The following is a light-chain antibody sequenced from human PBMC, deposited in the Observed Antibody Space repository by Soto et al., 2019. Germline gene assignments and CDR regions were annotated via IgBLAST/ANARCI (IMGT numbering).Light chain of an antibody. J-gene: IGKJ1*01. CDR2: GSS. V-gene: IGKV3-20*01. CDR1: QSVSNNY. CDR3: QQYGSSGT. Sequence: IVLTQSPGTLSLSPGERATLSCRASQSVSNNYLAWYQQKPGHSHRLLIYGSSNRATGITARFSGSGSGTDFTLTISRLEPEDFAVYYCQQYGSSGTFCQGTKVDI.